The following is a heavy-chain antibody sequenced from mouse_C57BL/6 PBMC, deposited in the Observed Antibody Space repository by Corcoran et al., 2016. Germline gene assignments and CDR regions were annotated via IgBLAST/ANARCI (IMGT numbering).Heavy chain of an antibody. CDR3: ARDSNFRMDY. V-gene: IGHV9-3*01. J-gene: IGHJ4*01. D-gene: IGHD2-5*01. CDR1: GYTFTTYG. CDR2: INTYSGVP. Sequence: QIQFVQSGPELKKPGETVKISCKASGYTFTTYGMSWVKQAPGKGLKWMGWINTYSGVPTYADDFKGRFAFSLETSASTAYLQINNLKNEDTATYFCARDSNFRMDYWGQGTSVTVSS.